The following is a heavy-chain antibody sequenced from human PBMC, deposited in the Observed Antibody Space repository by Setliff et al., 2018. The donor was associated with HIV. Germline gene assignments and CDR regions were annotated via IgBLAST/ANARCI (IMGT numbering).Heavy chain of an antibody. Sequence: PSETLSLTCSVSGDSISSSSYYWGWIRQPPGKGLEWIGYIYYSGSTKHNPSLKSRVTMSVDTSKNQFSLKLSSVTAADTAVYYCARIHDYGGIDIWGQGTMVTVSS. D-gene: IGHD4-17*01. J-gene: IGHJ3*02. CDR2: IYYSGST. CDR1: GDSISSSSYY. CDR3: ARIHDYGGIDI. V-gene: IGHV4-61*05.